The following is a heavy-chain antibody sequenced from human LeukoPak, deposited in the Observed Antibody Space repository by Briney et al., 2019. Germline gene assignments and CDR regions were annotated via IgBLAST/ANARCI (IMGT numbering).Heavy chain of an antibody. CDR3: ATLGGPYCGGDCYSDY. CDR1: GYTLTELS. CDR2: FDPEDGET. J-gene: IGHJ4*02. V-gene: IGHV1-24*01. D-gene: IGHD2-21*02. Sequence: ASEKVSCKVSGYTLTELSMHWVRQAPGKGLAWMGGFDPEDGETIYAPKFQGRVTMTEDTSTDTAYLELSSLRSEDTAVYYCATLGGPYCGGDCYSDYWGQGTLVTVSS.